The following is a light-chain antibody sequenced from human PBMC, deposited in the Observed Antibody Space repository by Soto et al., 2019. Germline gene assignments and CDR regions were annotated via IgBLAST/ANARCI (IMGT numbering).Light chain of an antibody. CDR1: TSNVGSNY. CDR2: SNN. CDR3: ATWDDGLSGWV. Sequence: QSVLTQPPSASGTPGQTVTISCSEGTSNVGSNYVFWYQHLPGTAPKLLIYSNNQRPSGVPDRFSGSKSGTSASLAISGLRSEDEADYFCATWDDGLSGWVFGGGTKVTVL. V-gene: IGLV1-47*02. J-gene: IGLJ3*02.